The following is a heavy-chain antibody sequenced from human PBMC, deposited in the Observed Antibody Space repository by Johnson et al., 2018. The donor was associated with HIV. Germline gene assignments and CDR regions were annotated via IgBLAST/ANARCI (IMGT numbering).Heavy chain of an antibody. CDR3: ARDKWDLLGAFDI. V-gene: IGHV3-30*19. D-gene: IGHD1-26*01. Sequence: QVQLMESGGGLVQPGGSLRLSCAASGFTFNNYGMHWVRQAPGKGLEWVAVISYDGSNKYYADSVKGRFTISRDNSKNTLYLQMNSLRAEDTAVYYCARDKWDLLGAFDIWGQGTMVTVSS. CDR2: ISYDGSNK. CDR1: GFTFNNYG. J-gene: IGHJ3*02.